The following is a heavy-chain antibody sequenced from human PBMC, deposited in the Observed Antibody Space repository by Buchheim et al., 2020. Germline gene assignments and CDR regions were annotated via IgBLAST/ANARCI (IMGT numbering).Heavy chain of an antibody. CDR3: TTDPRD. CDR2: VKSKREGERT. V-gene: IGHV3-15*01. Sequence: EVQLVESGGGSVKPGGSLRLSCGASGFTFRDVWMSWVRQAPGKGLEWVGRVKSKREGERTDYATPGKGRFTISRDDSKNKLYLQMNSLTTEDTAVYFCTTDPRDWGQGTL. J-gene: IGHJ4*02. CDR1: GFTFRDVW.